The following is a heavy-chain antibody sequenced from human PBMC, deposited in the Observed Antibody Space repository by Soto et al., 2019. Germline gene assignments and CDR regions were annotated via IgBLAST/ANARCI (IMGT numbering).Heavy chain of an antibody. J-gene: IGHJ4*02. CDR3: ARGPFRSGFPTRPYSSGWYFDY. CDR1: GGSFSGYY. D-gene: IGHD6-19*01. Sequence: ETLSLTGAVYGGSFSGYYWSWIRQPPGKGLEGIGEINHSGSTNYNPSLKSRVTISVDTSKNQFSLKLSSVTDADTAVYYCARGPFRSGFPTRPYSSGWYFDYWGQGTLVTVYS. V-gene: IGHV4-34*01. CDR2: INHSGST.